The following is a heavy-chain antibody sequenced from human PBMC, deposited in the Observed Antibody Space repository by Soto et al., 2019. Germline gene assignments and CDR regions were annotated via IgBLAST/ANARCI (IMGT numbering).Heavy chain of an antibody. CDR1: GFTFSMSG. D-gene: IGHD6-19*01. Sequence: QVQLVESGGGVVQPGRSLRLSCAASGFTFSMSGMHWVRQAPGEGLEWVGVIYYDGSEKYYGDSVKGRFTISRDNSKNTLYLQINSLREEYTAVYYCAKAESSGWYRTADYWGQGTLVTVSS. CDR2: IYYDGSEK. J-gene: IGHJ4*02. CDR3: AKAESSGWYRTADY. V-gene: IGHV3-30*18.